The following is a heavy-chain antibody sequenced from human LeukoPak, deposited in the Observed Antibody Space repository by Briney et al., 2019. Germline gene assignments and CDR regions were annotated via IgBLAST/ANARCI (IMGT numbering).Heavy chain of an antibody. V-gene: IGHV3-23*01. D-gene: IGHD2-2*01. Sequence: PGGSLRLSCAASGFTFTTYAMSWVRQAPGKGLEWVSAISGSATTTYYADSVKGRFTIPRDNSENTLYLQMNSLRAEDTAVYYCAEEAMYCRTDTRCHLHWGQGTLVTVSS. CDR1: GFTFTTYA. CDR2: ISGSATTT. CDR3: AEEAMYCRTDTRCHLH. J-gene: IGHJ4*02.